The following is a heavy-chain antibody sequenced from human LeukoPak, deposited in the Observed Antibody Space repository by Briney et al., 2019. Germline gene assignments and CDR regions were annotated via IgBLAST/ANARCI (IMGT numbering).Heavy chain of an antibody. V-gene: IGHV3-48*02. CDR1: GFTFSTYS. CDR2: ISSGSSTI. CDR3: ARGGHDYYGFDV. Sequence: PGGSLRLSCEASGFTFSTYSMNWVRQAPGKGREWVSYISSGSSTIYYADSVKGRFTISRDNAQNSLFLQMNSLRDEDTAVYYCARGGHDYYGFDVWGQGTTVTVSS. J-gene: IGHJ6*02.